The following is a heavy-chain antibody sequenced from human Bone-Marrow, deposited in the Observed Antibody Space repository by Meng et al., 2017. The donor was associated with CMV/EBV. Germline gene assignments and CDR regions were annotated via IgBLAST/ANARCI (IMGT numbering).Heavy chain of an antibody. Sequence: GSLRLSCAVYGGSFSGYYWGWIRQPPGKGLEWIGSIYYSGSTYYNPSLKSRVTISVDTSKNQFSLKLSSVTAADTAVYYCARQYSSSWYEALYYYYGMDVWGQGTTVTVSS. J-gene: IGHJ6*02. CDR3: ARQYSSSWYEALYYYYGMDV. CDR1: GGSFSGYY. V-gene: IGHV4-39*01. D-gene: IGHD6-13*01. CDR2: IYYSGST.